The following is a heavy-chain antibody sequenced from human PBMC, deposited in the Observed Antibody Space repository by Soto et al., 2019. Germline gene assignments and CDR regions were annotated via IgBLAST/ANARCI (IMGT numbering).Heavy chain of an antibody. CDR1: GFTFSSYA. D-gene: IGHD6-13*01. Sequence: EVQLLESGGGLVQPGGSLRLSCAASGFTFSSYAMSWVRQAPGKGLEWVSAISGSGGITYYADSVRGRFTISRDNSKNSVYLQMNSMKAEDTAVYYCAKAPYSSSWYDYYYLSGMDVWGQGTTVTVSS. CDR2: ISGSGGIT. J-gene: IGHJ6*02. V-gene: IGHV3-23*01. CDR3: AKAPYSSSWYDYYYLSGMDV.